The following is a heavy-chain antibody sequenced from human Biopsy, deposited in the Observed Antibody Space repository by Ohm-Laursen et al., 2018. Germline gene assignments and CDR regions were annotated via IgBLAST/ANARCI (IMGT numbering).Heavy chain of an antibody. D-gene: IGHD3-3*01. V-gene: IGHV4-59*01. J-gene: IGHJ5*02. CDR1: GGCTISYY. CDR2: VYNGGIT. Sequence: GTLSLTCSVSGGCTISYYWTWIRQPPGKGLEWIGHVYNGGITNYNPSLKSRVTISKDTSKNQFSLQVNSVTAADTAVYYCARTPRDSFWSGSYKRGLWFDPWGQGTLVIVSS. CDR3: ARTPRDSFWSGSYKRGLWFDP.